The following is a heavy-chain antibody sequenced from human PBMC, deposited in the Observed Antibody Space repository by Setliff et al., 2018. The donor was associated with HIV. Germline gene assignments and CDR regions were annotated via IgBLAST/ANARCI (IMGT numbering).Heavy chain of an antibody. V-gene: IGHV3-23*01. CDR1: GFTFSSYG. J-gene: IGHJ4*02. Sequence: GGSLRLSCAASGFTFSSYGMHWVRQAPGKGLEWVTTIRGYDEATHYTDSVKGRFTISRDISRNTLYLQMNSLRVEDTAVYYCAKVGSSGYYEMCDYWGQGTLVTVSS. D-gene: IGHD5-12*01. CDR3: AKVGSSGYYEMCDY. CDR2: IRGYDEAT.